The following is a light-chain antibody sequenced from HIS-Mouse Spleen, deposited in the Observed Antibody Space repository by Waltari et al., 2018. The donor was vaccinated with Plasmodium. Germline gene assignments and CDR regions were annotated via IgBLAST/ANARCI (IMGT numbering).Light chain of an antibody. J-gene: IGKJ2*01. CDR2: EVS. CDR3: VQSIRLPPYT. CDR1: QSLLHSDGKTY. Sequence: DIVMTQTPLSLSVTPGQPASISCKPSQSLLHSDGKTYLYWYLQKPGQPPQLLFYEVSNRYSGVPDKFSGSGSGTDFTLKSSRVEAEEGGVYYGVQSIRLPPYTFGQGTKLGIK. V-gene: IGKV2D-29*01.